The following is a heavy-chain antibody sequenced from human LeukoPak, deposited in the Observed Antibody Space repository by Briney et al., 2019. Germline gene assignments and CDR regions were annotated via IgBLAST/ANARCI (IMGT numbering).Heavy chain of an antibody. CDR2: INTDGSSI. D-gene: IGHD3-9*01. V-gene: IGHV3-74*01. J-gene: IGHJ3*02. Sequence: GGSLRLSCAASGFTFSNYWMHWVRQAPGEGLVWVSRINTDGSSITYADSVKGRFTISRDNAKNTLYLQMNSLRVEDTAVYYCARETRYYDILTGFNTGAFDIWGQGTMVTISS. CDR1: GFTFSNYW. CDR3: ARETRYYDILTGFNTGAFDI.